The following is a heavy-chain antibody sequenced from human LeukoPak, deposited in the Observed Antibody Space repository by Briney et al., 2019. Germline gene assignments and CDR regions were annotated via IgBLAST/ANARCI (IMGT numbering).Heavy chain of an antibody. J-gene: IGHJ4*02. CDR1: GDSISSGDCF. Sequence: SETLSLTCTVSGDSISSGDCFWSWIRQPPGNALEWVGYINYSGDTYYNPSLKSRVAISVDTSKNQFSLRLSSVTVADTAVYYCARSDFDTSGYYYGGSFDYWGQGTLVTVSS. CDR2: INYSGDT. D-gene: IGHD3-22*01. CDR3: ARSDFDTSGYYYGGSFDY. V-gene: IGHV4-30-4*01.